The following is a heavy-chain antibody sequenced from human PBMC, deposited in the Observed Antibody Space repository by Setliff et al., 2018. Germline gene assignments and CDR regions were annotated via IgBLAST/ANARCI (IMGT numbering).Heavy chain of an antibody. CDR1: DGSSSSHY. J-gene: IGHJ4*02. V-gene: IGHV4-39*01. D-gene: IGHD1-26*01. CDR3: ARTGTYRYFDY. Sequence: SETLSLTCTVSDGSSSSHYWSWIRQPPGKGLEWIGRIYYRGDTYYNASLKGRLTISVDTAQNQFSLRLTSVTAADTAVYYCARTGTYRYFDYWGQGALVTVSS. CDR2: IYYRGDT.